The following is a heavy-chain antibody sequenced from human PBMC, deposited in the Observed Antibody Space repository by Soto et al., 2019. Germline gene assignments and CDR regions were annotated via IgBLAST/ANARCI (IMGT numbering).Heavy chain of an antibody. CDR3: GAPPGGGGY. J-gene: IGHJ4*02. CDR2: IYSGGYT. V-gene: IGHV3-53*01. Sequence: EVQLVESGGGLIQPGGSLRLSCAVSGFTVSNNYMSWVRQAPGKGLEGVSVIYSGGYTAYGDSVKGRFTISRDNSKNTLSFKRNSRGAAAAAVFFGGAPPGGGGYWGQGTLVTVSS. CDR1: GFTVSNNY. D-gene: IGHD3-10*01.